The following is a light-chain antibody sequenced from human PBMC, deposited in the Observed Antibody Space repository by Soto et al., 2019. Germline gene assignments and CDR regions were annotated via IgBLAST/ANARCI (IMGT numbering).Light chain of an antibody. Sequence: EIVLTQSPATLSLSPGERATLSCRASQSISSYLAWYQQKPEQAPRLLIYDASNRATGIPARFSGSGSGTDFTLTISSLEPEDFAVYYCQHRSTWPFTFGPGTKVDIK. CDR3: QHRSTWPFT. CDR1: QSISSY. J-gene: IGKJ3*01. V-gene: IGKV3-11*01. CDR2: DAS.